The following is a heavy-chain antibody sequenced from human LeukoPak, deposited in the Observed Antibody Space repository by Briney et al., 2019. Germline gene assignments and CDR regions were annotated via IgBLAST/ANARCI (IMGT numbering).Heavy chain of an antibody. D-gene: IGHD5-18*01. J-gene: IGHJ4*02. CDR3: AREDHTAMVY. Sequence: QAGGSLRLSCAASGFSFSIYSLNWVRQAPGKGLEWVSYIGRSGDRTTHYADSVKGRFTISRDNAKNSLYLQMNSLRAEDTAVYYCAREDHTAMVYWGQGTLVTVSS. V-gene: IGHV3-48*04. CDR2: IGRSGDRTT. CDR1: GFSFSIYS.